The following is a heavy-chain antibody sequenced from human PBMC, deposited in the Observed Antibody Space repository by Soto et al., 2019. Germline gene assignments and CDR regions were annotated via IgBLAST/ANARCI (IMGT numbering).Heavy chain of an antibody. CDR3: ARGWKVATTYYYYGMDV. Sequence: SETLSLTCTVSGGSISSYYWSWIRQPPGKGLEWIGYIYYSGSTNYNPSLKSRVTISVDTSKNQFSLKLSSVTAADTAVYYGARGWKVATTYYYYGMDVWGQGTTVTVSS. CDR2: IYYSGST. V-gene: IGHV4-59*01. D-gene: IGHD5-12*01. J-gene: IGHJ6*02. CDR1: GGSISSYY.